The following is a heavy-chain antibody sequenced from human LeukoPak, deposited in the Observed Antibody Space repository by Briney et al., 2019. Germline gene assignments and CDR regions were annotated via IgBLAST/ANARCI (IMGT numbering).Heavy chain of an antibody. CDR1: GFTFDDYA. CDR3: ARESGYYDAFDI. D-gene: IGHD3-22*01. CDR2: INWNGGST. Sequence: PGRSLRLSCAASGFTFDDYAMHWVRQAPGKVLEWVSGINWNGGSTGYADSVKGRFTISRDNAKNSLYLQMNSLRAEDTALYYCARESGYYDAFDIWGQGTMVTVSS. J-gene: IGHJ3*02. V-gene: IGHV3-20*04.